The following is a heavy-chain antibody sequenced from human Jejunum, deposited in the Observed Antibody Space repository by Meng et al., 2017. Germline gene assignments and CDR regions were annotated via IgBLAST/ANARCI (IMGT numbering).Heavy chain of an antibody. CDR3: ARDHMGSLDY. CDR2: AST. D-gene: IGHD1-26*01. V-gene: IGHV4-61*08. J-gene: IGHJ4*02. CDR1: GGSVSSAGYQ. Sequence: QVPLQESGQGLVRPSETLSLICSVSGGSVSSAGYQWSWIRQPPGKGREWIGYASTNYNPSLKSRVTISVDTSKNQFSLRLTSVTAADTAVYYCARDHMGSLDYWGQGILVTVSS.